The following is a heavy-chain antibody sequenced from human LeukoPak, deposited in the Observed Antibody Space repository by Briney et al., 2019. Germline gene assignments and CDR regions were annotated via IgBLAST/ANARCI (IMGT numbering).Heavy chain of an antibody. CDR1: GFTFSSYA. V-gene: IGHV3-23*01. J-gene: IGHJ4*02. Sequence: GGALRVSCAASGFTFSSYAMSWVREAPGKGLEWVSSFSGSFSNTHYADSVKGRFTISRDNSKNTLYLQMTSLRAEDTAVYYCAKDSLFYASGQYYFDFWGQGTLVTVSS. D-gene: IGHD3-10*01. CDR3: AKDSLFYASGQYYFDF. CDR2: FSGSFSNT.